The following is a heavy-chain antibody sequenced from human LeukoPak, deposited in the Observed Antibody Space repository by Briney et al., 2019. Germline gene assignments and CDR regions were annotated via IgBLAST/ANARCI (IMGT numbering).Heavy chain of an antibody. Sequence: GGSLRLSCAASGFTFSDYWMHWVRQAPGKGLVWVSRFLSDGSRTTYADSVKGRFTISGDNAKNTLYLQMNSLRAEDTAVYYCARVGDYGSGFDFWGQGTLVTVSS. CDR1: GFTFSDYW. CDR3: ARVGDYGSGFDF. V-gene: IGHV3-74*01. CDR2: FLSDGSRT. J-gene: IGHJ4*02. D-gene: IGHD3-10*01.